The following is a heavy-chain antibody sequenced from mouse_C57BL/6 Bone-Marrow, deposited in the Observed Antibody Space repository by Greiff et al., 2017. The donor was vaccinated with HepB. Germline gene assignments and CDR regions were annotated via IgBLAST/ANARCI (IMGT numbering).Heavy chain of an antibody. CDR2: ISDGGSYT. CDR3: ARGGDYYGSSYVND. Sequence: EVKLMESGGGLVKPGGSLKLSCAASGFTFSSYAMSWVRQTPEKRLEWVATISDGGSYTYYPDNVKGRFTISRDNAKNNLYLQMSHLKSEDTAMYYCARGGDYYGSSYVNDWGQGTTLTVSS. V-gene: IGHV5-4*03. CDR1: GFTFSSYA. J-gene: IGHJ2*01. D-gene: IGHD1-1*01.